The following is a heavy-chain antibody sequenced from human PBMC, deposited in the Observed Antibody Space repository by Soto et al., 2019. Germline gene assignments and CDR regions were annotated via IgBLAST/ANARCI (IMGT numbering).Heavy chain of an antibody. J-gene: IGHJ6*02. V-gene: IGHV5-10-1*01. Sequence: VESLKISCKGSGYSFTSYWISCLLQMPVKVLEWMGRIDPSDSYTNYSPSFQGHVTISADKSISTAYLQWSSLKASDTAMYYCAGLRHYYDSSGYLFNGMDVWGQGTTVTVSS. D-gene: IGHD3-22*01. CDR3: AGLRHYYDSSGYLFNGMDV. CDR1: GYSFTSYW. CDR2: IDPSDSYT.